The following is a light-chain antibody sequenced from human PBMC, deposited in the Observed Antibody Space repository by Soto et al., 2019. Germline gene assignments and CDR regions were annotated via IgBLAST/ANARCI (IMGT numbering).Light chain of an antibody. CDR2: WAS. J-gene: IGKJ4*01. Sequence: DIVMTQSPDSLSVSLGERATINCTSSQSILYRSNNRDYLAWYQQKPGQPPKLLIYWASARESGVPDRFSGSGSGTDFTLTISSLQAEDVAVYYCHQYYDSPLTFGGGTKVDIK. CDR3: HQYYDSPLT. CDR1: QSILYRSNNRDY. V-gene: IGKV4-1*01.